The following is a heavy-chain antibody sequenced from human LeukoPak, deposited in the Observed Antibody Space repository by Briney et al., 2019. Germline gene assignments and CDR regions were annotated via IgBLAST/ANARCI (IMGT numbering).Heavy chain of an antibody. CDR1: GYTFSSYD. V-gene: IGHV1-8*03. D-gene: IGHD6-6*01. Sequence: ASVKVPCKASGYTFSSYDINWVRQATGQGLEWMGWMNPNSGNTGYAQKFQGRVTITRNTSISTAYMELSSLRSEHTAVYYCARGIAARRGGYFDYWGQGTLVTVSS. CDR3: ARGIAARRGGYFDY. CDR2: MNPNSGNT. J-gene: IGHJ4*02.